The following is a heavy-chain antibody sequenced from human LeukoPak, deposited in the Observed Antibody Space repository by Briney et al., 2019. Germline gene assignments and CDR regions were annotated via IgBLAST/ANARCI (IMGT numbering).Heavy chain of an antibody. Sequence: PGGSLRLSCAASGVTVSSNSMSWVRQAPGKGLEWVSVIYSGGSTYYADSVKGRFTISRDNSKNTLYLQMNSLRAEDTAVYYCASRYCGGDCPDYWGQGTLVTVSS. CDR3: ASRYCGGDCPDY. D-gene: IGHD2-21*02. CDR1: GVTVSSNS. V-gene: IGHV3-66*01. J-gene: IGHJ4*02. CDR2: IYSGGST.